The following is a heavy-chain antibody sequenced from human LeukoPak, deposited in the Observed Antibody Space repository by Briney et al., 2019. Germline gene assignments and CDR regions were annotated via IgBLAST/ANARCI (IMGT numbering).Heavy chain of an antibody. CDR2: IKIKADGGTA. Sequence: GGSLRLSCAASGFTFSNAWMSWVRQAPGKGLEWVGRIKIKADGGTADYAAPVKGRFTISRDDSKNTLYLQMNSLRAEDTAVYYCAKFYDISTGYFDCWGQGTLVTVSS. J-gene: IGHJ4*02. CDR1: GFTFSNAW. CDR3: AKFYDISTGYFDC. V-gene: IGHV3-15*01. D-gene: IGHD3-9*01.